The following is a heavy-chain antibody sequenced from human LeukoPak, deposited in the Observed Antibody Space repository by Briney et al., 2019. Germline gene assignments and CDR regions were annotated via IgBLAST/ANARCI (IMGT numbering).Heavy chain of an antibody. CDR2: INPNSGAT. D-gene: IGHD6-13*01. CDR3: ARDRSYTSSYYDY. Sequence: GASVKVSCKACGYTFTGYYMHWVRQAPGQGLEWMGWINPNSGATNYAQKFQGRVTMTRDTSSSTAYMDLSRLTSDDTAVYYCARDRSYTSSYYDYWGQGTLVTVSS. CDR1: GYTFTGYY. J-gene: IGHJ4*02. V-gene: IGHV1-2*02.